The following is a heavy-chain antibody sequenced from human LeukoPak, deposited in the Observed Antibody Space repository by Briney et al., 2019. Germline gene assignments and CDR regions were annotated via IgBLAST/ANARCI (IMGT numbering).Heavy chain of an antibody. CDR2: MSRGGITI. Sequence: GGSLRLSCAASGFNFSNYEMNWIRQAPGRGLEWISAMSRGGITIYYADSVKGRFTLSRDDARNSVFLQMTSLRPDDTAIYYCARERAGDPGGEEVFGAAPYDYWGQGTLVTVSS. D-gene: IGHD3-3*01. V-gene: IGHV3-48*03. CDR3: ARERAGDPGGEEVFGAAPYDY. CDR1: GFNFSNYE. J-gene: IGHJ4*02.